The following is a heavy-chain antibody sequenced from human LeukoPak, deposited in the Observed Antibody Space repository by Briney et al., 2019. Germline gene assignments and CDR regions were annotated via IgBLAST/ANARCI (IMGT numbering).Heavy chain of an antibody. CDR1: GGSFGGYY. V-gene: IGHV4-34*01. J-gene: IGHJ6*02. Sequence: SETLSLTCAVYGGSFGGYYWSWIRQPPGKGLEWIGEINHSGSTNYNPSLKSRVTISVDTSKNQFSLKLSSVTAADTAVYYCARGGIVVVPAALYYYYYGMDVWGQGTTVTVSS. CDR2: INHSGST. CDR3: ARGGIVVVPAALYYYYYGMDV. D-gene: IGHD2-2*01.